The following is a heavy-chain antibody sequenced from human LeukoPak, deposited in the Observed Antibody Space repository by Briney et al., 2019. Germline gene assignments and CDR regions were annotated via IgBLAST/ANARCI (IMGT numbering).Heavy chain of an antibody. Sequence: GGSLRLSCAASGFTFSGYGMHWVRQAPGKGLEWVALISYDGGNKFYADSVRDRFTISRVNSKNTLFLQMNSLRIEDTAVYYCAKVFEVRGARRPKDYWGQGTLVIAPS. V-gene: IGHV3-30*18. J-gene: IGHJ4*02. CDR3: AKVFEVRGARRPKDY. D-gene: IGHD3-10*01. CDR2: ISYDGGNK. CDR1: GFTFSGYG.